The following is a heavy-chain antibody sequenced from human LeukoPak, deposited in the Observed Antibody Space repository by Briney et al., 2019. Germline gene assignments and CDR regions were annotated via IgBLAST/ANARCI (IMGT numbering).Heavy chain of an antibody. CDR1: GFTFSNYA. V-gene: IGHV3-23*01. CDR2: ISGSGGST. J-gene: IGHJ3*01. D-gene: IGHD2-21*02. CDR3: AKDLEDCGGDCYSSSEVFDF. Sequence: GGSLRLSCAASGFTFSNYAMTWVRQAPGKGLEWVSGISGSGGSTYYADSVKGRFTISRDNSKNTLYLQMSSLRAEDTAVYYCAKDLEDCGGDCYSSSEVFDFWGQGTMVTVSS.